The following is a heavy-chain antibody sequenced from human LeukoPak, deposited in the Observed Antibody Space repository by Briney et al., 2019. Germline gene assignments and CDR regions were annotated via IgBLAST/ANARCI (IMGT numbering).Heavy chain of an antibody. CDR3: ARGYSSSWNYFDY. J-gene: IGHJ4*02. CDR1: GGSISSGGYS. Sequence: PSQTLSLTCAVSGGSISSGGYSWSWIRQPPGKGLEWIGYMYHSGTTHYNPSLKSRVTISVDRSKNQFSLKLSSVTAADTAVYYCARGYSSSWNYFDYWGQGTLVTVSS. D-gene: IGHD6-13*01. CDR2: MYHSGTT. V-gene: IGHV4-30-2*01.